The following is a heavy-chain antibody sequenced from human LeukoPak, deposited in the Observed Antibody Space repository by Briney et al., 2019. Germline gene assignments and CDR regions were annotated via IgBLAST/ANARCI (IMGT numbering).Heavy chain of an antibody. CDR2: ISTDGGGT. CDR3: ARYRDTTYDY. D-gene: IGHD1-1*01. Sequence: GGSLRLSCAASGFTFSTYAMHWVRQAPGKGLEYVSAISTDGGGTYYAYSVKGRFTISRDNSKNSLYLQMGSLRTEDMAVYYCARYRDTTYDYWGQGTLVTVSS. J-gene: IGHJ4*02. V-gene: IGHV3-64*01. CDR1: GFTFSTYA.